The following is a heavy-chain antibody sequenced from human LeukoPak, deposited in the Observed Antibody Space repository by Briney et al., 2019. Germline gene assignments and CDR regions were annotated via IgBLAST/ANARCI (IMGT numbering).Heavy chain of an antibody. CDR3: ARLRAVAKRIGPGYYYYMDV. V-gene: IGHV4-59*01. J-gene: IGHJ6*03. Sequence: PSETLSLTCTVSGASINSYYWSWIRQPPGKELEWIGYIYSSGSTNYNPSLKSRVTISVDTSKNQFSLKLSSVTAADTAVYYCARLRAVAKRIGPGYYYYMDVWGKGTTVTVSS. D-gene: IGHD6-19*01. CDR1: GASINSYY. CDR2: IYSSGST.